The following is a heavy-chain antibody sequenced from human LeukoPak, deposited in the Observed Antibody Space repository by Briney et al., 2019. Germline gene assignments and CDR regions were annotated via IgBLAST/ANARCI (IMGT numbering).Heavy chain of an antibody. CDR1: GYTFTSYG. V-gene: IGHV1-69*05. J-gene: IGHJ5*02. Sequence: SVKVSCKASGYTFTSYGISWVRQAPGQGLEWMGGIIPIFGTANYAQKFQGRVTITTDESTSTAYMELSSLRSEDTAVYYCARGGGVVIRWFDPWGQGTLVTVSS. CDR2: IIPIFGTA. D-gene: IGHD3-3*01. CDR3: ARGGGVVIRWFDP.